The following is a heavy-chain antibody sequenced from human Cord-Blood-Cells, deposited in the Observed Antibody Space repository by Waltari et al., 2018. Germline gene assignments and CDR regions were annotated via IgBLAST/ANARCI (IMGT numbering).Heavy chain of an antibody. J-gene: IGHJ4*02. CDR3: ARGEGYCSSTSCYYFDY. CDR1: GGSFSGYY. D-gene: IGHD2-2*01. Sequence: QVQLQQWGAGLLKPSETLSLTCAVYGGSFSGYYWSWIRQPPGKGREWIGEINHSGSTNYNPSLKSRVTISVDTSKNQFSLKLSSVTAADTAVYYCARGEGYCSSTSCYYFDYWGQGTLVTVSS. V-gene: IGHV4-34*01. CDR2: INHSGST.